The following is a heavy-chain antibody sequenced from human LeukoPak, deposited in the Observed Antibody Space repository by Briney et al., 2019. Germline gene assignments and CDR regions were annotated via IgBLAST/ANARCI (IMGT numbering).Heavy chain of an antibody. CDR2: IKQDGSEK. D-gene: IGHD3-9*01. J-gene: IGHJ4*02. CDR1: GFTFSSYW. V-gene: IGHV3-7*01. Sequence: PGGSLRLSCAASGFTFSSYWMSWVRQAPGKGLEWVANIKQDGSEKYYVDSVKGRFTISRDNAKNSLYLQMNSLRAEDTAVYYCARSDYDIPRIYFDYWGQGTLVTVSS. CDR3: ARSDYDIPRIYFDY.